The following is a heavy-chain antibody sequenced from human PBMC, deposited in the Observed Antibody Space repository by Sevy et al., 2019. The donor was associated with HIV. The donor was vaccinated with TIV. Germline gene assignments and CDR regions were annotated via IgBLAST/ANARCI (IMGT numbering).Heavy chain of an antibody. CDR3: ARDDCSRTSCHGSLLY. J-gene: IGHJ4*02. V-gene: IGHV1-18*01. Sequence: ASVKVSCKASGYTFTSYGISWVRQAPGQGPEWMGWISVYNVNTNYAQKLQGRVSMTTDTCTSTAYMELRSLRSDDTAVYYCARDDCSRTSCHGSLLYWGQGTLVTSPQ. D-gene: IGHD2-2*01. CDR2: ISVYNVNT. CDR1: GYTFTSYG.